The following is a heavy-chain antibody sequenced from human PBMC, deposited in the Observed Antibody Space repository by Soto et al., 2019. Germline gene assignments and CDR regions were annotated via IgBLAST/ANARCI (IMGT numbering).Heavy chain of an antibody. V-gene: IGHV3-33*01. J-gene: IGHJ4*02. CDR3: ARDGGDLYFDY. CDR1: GFTFSSYG. Sequence: QVQLVESGGGVVQPGRSLRLSCAASGFTFSSYGMNWVRQAPGKGLEWVAVIWYDGSNKYYADSVKGRFTISRDNSKNTLYLQMNSLRAEDTAVYYCARDGGDLYFDYWGQGTLVTVSS. D-gene: IGHD2-21*02. CDR2: IWYDGSNK.